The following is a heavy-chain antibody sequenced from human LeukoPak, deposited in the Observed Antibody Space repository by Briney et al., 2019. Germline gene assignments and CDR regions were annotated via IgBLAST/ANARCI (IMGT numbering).Heavy chain of an antibody. CDR1: GFTFREYW. D-gene: IGHD5-24*01. CDR2: ISGDETTT. CDR3: TRKLNLFGGDGFDI. J-gene: IGHJ3*02. V-gene: IGHV3-74*03. Sequence: GGSLRLSCAASGFTFREYWVHWVRQAPGKGLVWVSRISGDETTTTYANSVKGRLTISRDNAKNTVHLQMNSLRAEDTGVYFCTRKLNLFGGDGFDIWGQGTKVTVSS.